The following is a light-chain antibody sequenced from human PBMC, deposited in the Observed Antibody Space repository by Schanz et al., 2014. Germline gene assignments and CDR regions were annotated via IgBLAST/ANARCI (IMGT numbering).Light chain of an antibody. J-gene: IGLJ3*02. Sequence: QSALTQPASVSGSPGQSITISCTGTSSDVGGYNYVSWYQHHPGKGPKLMIYDVSDRPSGVSNRFSGSKSGNTASLTISGLQAEDEADYYCSSYTSSSTLGVFGGGTKLTVL. V-gene: IGLV2-14*03. CDR1: SSDVGGYNY. CDR3: SSYTSSSTLGV. CDR2: DVS.